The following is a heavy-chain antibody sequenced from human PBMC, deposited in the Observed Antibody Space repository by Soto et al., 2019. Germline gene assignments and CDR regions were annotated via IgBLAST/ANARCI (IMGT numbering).Heavy chain of an antibody. Sequence: GGSLRLSCAASVFTLSSYDIHWVRQATGEGLAWVSGIGSGGDTHYADSVKGRFIISREDGKNSLYLQMNNLRVGDTAVYYCTRKTPPTGMEVWGQGATVTVSS. CDR1: VFTLSSYD. V-gene: IGHV3-13*01. J-gene: IGHJ6*02. CDR2: IGSGGDT. CDR3: TRKTPPTGMEV. D-gene: IGHD3-9*01.